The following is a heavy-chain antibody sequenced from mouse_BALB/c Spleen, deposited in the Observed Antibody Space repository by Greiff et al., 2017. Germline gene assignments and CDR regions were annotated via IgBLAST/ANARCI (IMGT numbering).Heavy chain of an antibody. CDR3: TSYDYGYAMDY. J-gene: IGHJ4*01. Sequence: QVQLQQPGAELVRPGASVKLSCKASGYTFTSYWINWVKQRPGQGLEWIGNIYPSDSYTNYNQKFKDKATLTVDKSSSTAYMQLSSPTSEDSAVYYCTSYDYGYAMDYWGQGTSVTVSS. D-gene: IGHD2-4*01. CDR2: IYPSDSYT. CDR1: GYTFTSYW. V-gene: IGHV1-69*02.